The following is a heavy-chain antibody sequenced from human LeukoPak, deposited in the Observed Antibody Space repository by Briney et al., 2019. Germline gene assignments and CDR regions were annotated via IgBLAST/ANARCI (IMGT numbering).Heavy chain of an antibody. CDR3: SRESFGEWLTAGLDY. Sequence: GGSLRLSCTASGFTFIDYGMSWVRHVPGKGLEWVSTIKWNGSSIGYAESVKGRFTISRDNAKNSLYLQMKSLRVEDTAVYYCSRESFGEWLTAGLDYWGHGTLVTVSS. D-gene: IGHD3-10*01. CDR1: GFTFIDYG. CDR2: IKWNGSSI. V-gene: IGHV3-20*04. J-gene: IGHJ4*01.